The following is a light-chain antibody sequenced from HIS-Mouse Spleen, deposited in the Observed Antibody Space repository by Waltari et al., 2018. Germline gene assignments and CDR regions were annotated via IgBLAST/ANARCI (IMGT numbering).Light chain of an antibody. CDR1: SSDVGGYNY. V-gene: IGLV2-14*03. J-gene: IGLJ2*01. CDR2: DVS. CDR3: SSYTSSSTVV. Sequence: QSALTQPASVSGSPGQSITISCTGTSSDVGGYNYVSWYQQQPGKAPKLMIYDVSNRPSGVSNRFSGSKSGNTASLTISGLQAEDEADYYCSSYTSSSTVVVGGGTKLTVL.